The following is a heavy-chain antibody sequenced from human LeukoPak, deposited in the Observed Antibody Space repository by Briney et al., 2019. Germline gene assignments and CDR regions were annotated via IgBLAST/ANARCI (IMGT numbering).Heavy chain of an antibody. CDR3: ARDTAMASFDY. CDR1: GYTFTSYA. Sequence: ASVNVSCTASGYTFTSYAMHWVRQAPGQRLEWMGWINAGNGSTKYSQKFQGRVTITRDTSASTAYMELSSLRSEDTAVYYCARDTAMASFDYWGQGTLVTVSS. CDR2: INAGNGST. V-gene: IGHV1-3*01. J-gene: IGHJ4*02. D-gene: IGHD5-18*01.